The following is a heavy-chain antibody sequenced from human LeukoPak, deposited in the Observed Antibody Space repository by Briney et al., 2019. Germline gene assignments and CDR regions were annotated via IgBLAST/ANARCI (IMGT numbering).Heavy chain of an antibody. Sequence: SETQSLTCGVSVGPHSRYNGSCARQPPGKGLECIGYIYYSGSPNYNPSLKSRVTISVDKSKNQFSLKLSPVAAADTAVFYCARLYDYCSGYYIWGYSVDYWGQGTLVTVSS. CDR2: IYYSGSP. D-gene: IGHD3-3*01. V-gene: IGHV4-59*08. CDR3: ARLYDYCSGYYIWGYSVDY. CDR1: VGPHSRYN. J-gene: IGHJ4*02.